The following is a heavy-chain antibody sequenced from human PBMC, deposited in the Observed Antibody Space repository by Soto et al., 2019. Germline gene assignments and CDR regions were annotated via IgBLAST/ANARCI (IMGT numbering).Heavy chain of an antibody. D-gene: IGHD3-22*01. CDR2: VFSSGTT. J-gene: IGHJ4*02. CDR3: ARTNSRGEWAAWF. V-gene: IGHV4-61*01. CDR1: VDSVSSGSYY. Sequence: QVQLQESGPGLVKPSATLSLTCAVSVDSVSSGSYYWSWIRQPPGKGLEWIGYVFSSGTTEYNPSLKSRVTISMDTSKNQFSLKLTSMTTADTALYYCARTNSRGEWAAWFWGRGSQVTVSS.